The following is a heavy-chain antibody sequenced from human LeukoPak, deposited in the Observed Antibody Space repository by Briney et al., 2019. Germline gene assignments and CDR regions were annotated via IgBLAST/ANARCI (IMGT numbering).Heavy chain of an antibody. CDR2: ISSSSSYI. D-gene: IGHD5-12*01. CDR1: GFTFSSYS. J-gene: IGHJ6*03. CDR3: ARDTETTGYSGPYYMDV. V-gene: IGHV3-21*01. Sequence: PGGSLRLSYAVSGFTFSSYSMNWVRQAPGKGLEWVASISSSSSYIYYADSVKGRFTISRDNAKNSLYLQMNSLRAEDTAVYYCARDTETTGYSGPYYMDVWGKGTTVTVSS.